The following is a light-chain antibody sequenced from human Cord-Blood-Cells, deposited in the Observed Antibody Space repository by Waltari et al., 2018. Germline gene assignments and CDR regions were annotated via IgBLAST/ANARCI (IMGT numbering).Light chain of an antibody. V-gene: IGLV1-40*01. CDR3: QSYDSSLSGWV. CDR1: SSNIGAGYD. CDR2: GNS. Sequence: QSVLTQPPSVSGAPGQRVTISCTGSSSNIGAGYDVHWYQQLPGTAPKLLIYGNSNRPSVFPDRFSGSKSGTSASLAITGLQAEDEADYYCQSYDSSLSGWVFGGGTKLTVL. J-gene: IGLJ3*02.